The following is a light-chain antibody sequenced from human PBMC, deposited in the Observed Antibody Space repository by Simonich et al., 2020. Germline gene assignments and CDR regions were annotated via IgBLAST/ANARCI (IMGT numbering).Light chain of an antibody. Sequence: QSVLTQPPSASGTPGQRVTISCSGSSSNIGSNYVYWYQQLPGTAPKLLLYGNSNRPSGVPDRFSGSKSGTSASLAITGLQAEDEADYYCQSYDSSLSGSVFGGGTKLTVL. CDR3: QSYDSSLSGSV. CDR2: GNS. J-gene: IGLJ2*01. V-gene: IGLV1-40*01. CDR1: SSNIGSNY.